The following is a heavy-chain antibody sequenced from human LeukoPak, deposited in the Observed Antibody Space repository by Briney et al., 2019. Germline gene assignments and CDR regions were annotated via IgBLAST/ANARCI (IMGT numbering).Heavy chain of an antibody. V-gene: IGHV3-23*01. Sequence: GGSLRLSCAASGFTFSNYAMNWVRQAPGEGLEWVSGISGSGTNTYYADSVKGRFTISRDNSKNTLYLQMNSLRVEDTAAYYCAKDLSASRDSRYYSLDYWGQGTLVTVSS. D-gene: IGHD3-22*01. CDR3: AKDLSASRDSRYYSLDY. J-gene: IGHJ4*02. CDR1: GFTFSNYA. CDR2: ISGSGTNT.